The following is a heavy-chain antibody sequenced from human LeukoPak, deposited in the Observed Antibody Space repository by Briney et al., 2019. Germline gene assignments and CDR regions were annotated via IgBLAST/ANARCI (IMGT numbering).Heavy chain of an antibody. V-gene: IGHV1-69*02. CDR1: GGTFSSYT. Sequence: ASVKVSCKASGGTFSSYTISWVRQAPGQGPEWMGRIIPILGIANYAQKFQGRVTITADKSTSTAYMELSSLRSEDTAVYYCARAYYGSGSYYVDYWGQGTLVTVSS. CDR2: IIPILGIA. CDR3: ARAYYGSGSYYVDY. D-gene: IGHD3-10*01. J-gene: IGHJ4*02.